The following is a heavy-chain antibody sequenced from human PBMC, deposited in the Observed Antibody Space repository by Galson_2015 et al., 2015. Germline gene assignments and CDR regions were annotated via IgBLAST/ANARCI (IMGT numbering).Heavy chain of an antibody. J-gene: IGHJ4*02. V-gene: IGHV1-69*13. CDR3: AKFPKGHYYDSSGL. CDR1: GGTFSSYA. D-gene: IGHD3-22*01. CDR2: IIPIFGTA. Sequence: SVKVSCKASGGTFSSYAISWVRQAPGQGLEWMGGIIPIFGTANYAQKFQGRVTITADESTSTAYMELSSLRSEDTAVYYCAKFPKGHYYDSSGLWGQGTLVTVSS.